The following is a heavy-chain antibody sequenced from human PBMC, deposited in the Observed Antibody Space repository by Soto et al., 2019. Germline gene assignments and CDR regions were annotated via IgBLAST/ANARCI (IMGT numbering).Heavy chain of an antibody. CDR2: INAHSGGT. D-gene: IGHD6-6*01. CDR1: GFSFTGYY. CDR3: AKDLTRQLAYWLDP. V-gene: IGHV1-2*02. J-gene: IGHJ5*02. Sequence: QVKLVQSGAAVKKPGASVKVSCKASGFSFTGYYIHWLRQAPGQGLEWMGWINAHSGGTEYAQKFQGRVTLTRDTSIATAYLTLTSLTSDDTALYYCAKDLTRQLAYWLDPWGQGPQVTVS.